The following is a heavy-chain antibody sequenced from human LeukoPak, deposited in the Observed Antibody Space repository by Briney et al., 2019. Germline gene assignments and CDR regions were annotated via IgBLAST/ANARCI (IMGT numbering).Heavy chain of an antibody. CDR3: ARVFGQWELNGGYYFDY. Sequence: GGSLRLCCAASGFTFSSYEMNWVRQAPGKGLEWVSYISSSSSTIYYADSVKGRFTISRDNAKNSLYLQMNSLRAEDTAVYYCARVFGQWELNGGYYFDYWGQGTLVTVSS. CDR1: GFTFSSYE. V-gene: IGHV3-48*03. CDR2: ISSSSSTI. D-gene: IGHD1-26*01. J-gene: IGHJ4*02.